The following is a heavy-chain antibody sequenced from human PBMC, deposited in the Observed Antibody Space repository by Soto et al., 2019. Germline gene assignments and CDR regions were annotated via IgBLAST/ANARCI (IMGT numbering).Heavy chain of an antibody. Sequence: EASVKVSCKASGYTFTSYYIHWVRQAPGQGLEWMGIINPNGGGTSYAQKFQGRVTMTRDTSTTTVYMELSSLRSEDTAVYYCARDPASGHFGSVFDYWGQGTLVTVSS. CDR3: ARDPASGHFGSVFDY. CDR2: INPNGGGT. V-gene: IGHV1-46*01. D-gene: IGHD3-10*01. J-gene: IGHJ4*02. CDR1: GYTFTSYY.